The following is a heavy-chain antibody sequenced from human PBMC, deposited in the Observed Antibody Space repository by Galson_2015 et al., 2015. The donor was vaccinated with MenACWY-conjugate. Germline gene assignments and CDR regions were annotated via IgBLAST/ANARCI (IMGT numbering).Heavy chain of an antibody. CDR3: ARHAPQWLVTTESYYFDY. CDR2: IYYSGST. Sequence: LSLTCTVSGGSISSYYWSWIRQPPGKGLEWIGYIYYSGSTNYNPSLKSRVTISVDTSKNQFSLKLSSVTAADTAVYYCARHAPQWLVTTESYYFDYWGQGTLVTVSS. D-gene: IGHD6-19*01. J-gene: IGHJ4*02. V-gene: IGHV4-59*08. CDR1: GGSISSYY.